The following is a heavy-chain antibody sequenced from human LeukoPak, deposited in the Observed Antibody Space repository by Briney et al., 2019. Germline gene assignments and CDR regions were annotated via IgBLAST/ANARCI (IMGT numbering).Heavy chain of an antibody. D-gene: IGHD1-26*01. V-gene: IGHV3-21*01. CDR1: GFTFRSYG. CDR2: ITSSGRNI. J-gene: IGHJ4*02. CDR3: AGGGSNSPYYLDC. Sequence: KPGGSLRLSFAASGFTFRSYGMNWVRQAPGKGLEWGSSITSSGRNIYYADSLKGRFTISRDNAKNSLYLQMNSLRAEDTAVYYCAGGGSNSPYYLDCWGQGTLVTLSS.